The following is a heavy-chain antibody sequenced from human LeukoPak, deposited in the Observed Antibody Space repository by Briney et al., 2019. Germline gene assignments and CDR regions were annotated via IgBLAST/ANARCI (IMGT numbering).Heavy chain of an antibody. D-gene: IGHD3-10*01. CDR2: IIPIFGTA. CDR1: GGTFSSYA. CDR3: ASSLLYGSGYNFDY. Sequence: SVKVSCKASGGTFSSYAISWVRQAPGQGLEWMGGIIPIFGTANYAQKFQGRVTITADESTSTAYMELSSLRSEDTAVYYCASSLLYGSGYNFDYWGQGTLVTVSS. J-gene: IGHJ4*02. V-gene: IGHV1-69*13.